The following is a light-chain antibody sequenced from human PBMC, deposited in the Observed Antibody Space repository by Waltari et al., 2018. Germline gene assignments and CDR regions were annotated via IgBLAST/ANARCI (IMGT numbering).Light chain of an antibody. V-gene: IGKV1-8*01. CDR3: QQYYSYPRAWT. J-gene: IGKJ1*01. CDR1: QGISSY. CDR2: AAS. Sequence: AIRMTQSPSSLSAPTGDRVTITCRASQGISSYLAWYQQKPGKAPKLLIYAASTLQSGVPSRFSGSGSGTDFTLTISCLQSEDFATYYCQQYYSYPRAWTFGQGTKVEIK.